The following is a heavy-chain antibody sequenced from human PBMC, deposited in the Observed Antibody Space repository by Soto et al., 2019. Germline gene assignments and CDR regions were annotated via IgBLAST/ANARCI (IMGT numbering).Heavy chain of an antibody. Sequence: TLSLTSTVSGVSIRSGGYFLYLILHHPGKGLEWIGYTYDSESTYYYPSLKSRVTISVDTSKNQFSLKLSSVTAADTAVYYCARGLDSGMFHVFESWGRGTQVT. D-gene: IGHD1-26*01. V-gene: IGHV4-31*03. CDR1: GVSIRSGGYF. CDR2: TYDSEST. CDR3: ARGLDSGMFHVFES. J-gene: IGHJ4*02.